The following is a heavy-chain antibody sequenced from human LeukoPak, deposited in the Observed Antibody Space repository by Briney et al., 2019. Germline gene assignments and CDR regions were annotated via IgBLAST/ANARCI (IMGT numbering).Heavy chain of an antibody. D-gene: IGHD3-9*01. CDR1: GYRFTSYW. J-gene: IGHJ3*02. Sequence: GESLKISCKGYGYRFTSYWIGWVRQMPGKGLECMGILYPRDSDTRYSPSFQGQVTISAGKSISTAYLQWSSLKASDTAMYYCARPGTYDILTGFPNAFDIWGQGTMVTVSS. CDR3: ARPGTYDILTGFPNAFDI. CDR2: LYPRDSDT. V-gene: IGHV5-51*01.